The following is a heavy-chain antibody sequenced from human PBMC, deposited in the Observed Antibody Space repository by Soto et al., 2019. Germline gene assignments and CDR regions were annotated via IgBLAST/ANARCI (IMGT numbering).Heavy chain of an antibody. Sequence: SETLSLTCTVSGGSINAFFWSWVRQPPGKGLESIGYIFYSWSTNYNPSLKSRVTISLDTSKTQFSLNRTSVTAADTAVYYCATQTGLYYYGLDVWGQVTRCTVS. CDR2: IFYSWST. CDR1: GGSINAFF. CDR3: ATQTGLYYYGLDV. V-gene: IGHV4-59*01. J-gene: IGHJ6*02.